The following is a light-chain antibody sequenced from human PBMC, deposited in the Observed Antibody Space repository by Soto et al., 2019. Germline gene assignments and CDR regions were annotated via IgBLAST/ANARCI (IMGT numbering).Light chain of an antibody. CDR1: QTVSGSY. V-gene: IGKV3-20*01. CDR2: GAS. CDR3: QHHGNSAYT. J-gene: IGKJ2*01. Sequence: IVLTQAPGTLSLSPGERATLSCRASQTVSGSYLAWYQHKPGQAPRLLIHGASTRATGIPDRFSGSGSGTVFILTISILEPEDVVVYYCQHHGNSAYTFGQGTKVDIK.